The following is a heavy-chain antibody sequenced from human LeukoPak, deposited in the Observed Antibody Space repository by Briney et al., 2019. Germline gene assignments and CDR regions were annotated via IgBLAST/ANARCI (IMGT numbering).Heavy chain of an antibody. CDR3: AKDLGIAACLYYFDY. CDR1: GFTFSSYA. D-gene: IGHD6-13*01. Sequence: PGGSLRHSCAASGFTFSSYAMSWVRQAPGKGLEWVSAISGSGGSTYYADSVKGQFTISRDNSKNTLYLQMNSLRAEDTAVYYCAKDLGIAACLYYFDYWGQGTLVTVSS. J-gene: IGHJ4*02. V-gene: IGHV3-23*01. CDR2: ISGSGGST.